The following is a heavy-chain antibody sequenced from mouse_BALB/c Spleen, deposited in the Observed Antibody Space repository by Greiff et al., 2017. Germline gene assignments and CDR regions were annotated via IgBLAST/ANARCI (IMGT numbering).Heavy chain of an antibody. Sequence: VKLVESGAELVRPGVSVKISCKGSGYTFTDYAMHWVKQSHAKSLEWIGVISTYYGDASYNQKFKGKATMTVDKSSSTAYMELARLTSEDSAIYYCARGELYFDYWGQGTTLTVSS. CDR2: ISTYYGDA. J-gene: IGHJ2*01. CDR3: ARGELYFDY. CDR1: GYTFTDYA. V-gene: IGHV1S137*01.